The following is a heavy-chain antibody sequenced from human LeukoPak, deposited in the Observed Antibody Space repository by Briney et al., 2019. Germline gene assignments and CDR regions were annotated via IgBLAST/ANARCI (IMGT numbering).Heavy chain of an antibody. J-gene: IGHJ4*02. D-gene: IGHD3-10*01. CDR3: ARSPLGYYDSIDY. CDR1: GFTVSSNY. V-gene: IGHV3-53*01. CDR2: IYSGGST. Sequence: GGSLRLSCAASGFTVSSNYMSWVRQAPGKGLEWVSVIYSGGSTYYADSVKGRFTISRDNSKNTLYLQMNSLRAEDTAVYYCARSPLGYYDSIDYWGQGTLVTVSS.